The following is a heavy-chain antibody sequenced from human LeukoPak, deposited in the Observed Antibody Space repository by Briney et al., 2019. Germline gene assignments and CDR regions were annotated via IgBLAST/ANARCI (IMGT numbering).Heavy chain of an antibody. Sequence: GGSLRLSCAASGFTFSSYWMHWVRQAPGKGLEWVAVISYDGSNKYYADSVKGRFTISRDNSKNTLYLQMNSLRAEDTAVYYCARDRAMAKYYFDYWGQGTLVTVSS. CDR3: ARDRAMAKYYFDY. J-gene: IGHJ4*02. CDR1: GFTFSSYW. V-gene: IGHV3-30-3*01. D-gene: IGHD5-18*01. CDR2: ISYDGSNK.